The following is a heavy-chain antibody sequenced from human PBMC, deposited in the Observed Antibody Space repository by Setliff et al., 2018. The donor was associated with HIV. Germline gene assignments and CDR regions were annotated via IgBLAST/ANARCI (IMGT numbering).Heavy chain of an antibody. CDR2: VIPIYATS. CDR1: GVSFTTSG. Sequence: SVKVSCKASGVSFTTSGFSWVRLAPGHGLEWMGGVIPIYATSNYAQKFEGRLTISTDESTSTVYMELGGLTTDDTGIYYCARLDTTMMNFDYWGQGTLVTVSS. V-gene: IGHV1-69*05. CDR3: ARLDTTMMNFDY. D-gene: IGHD1-1*01. J-gene: IGHJ4*02.